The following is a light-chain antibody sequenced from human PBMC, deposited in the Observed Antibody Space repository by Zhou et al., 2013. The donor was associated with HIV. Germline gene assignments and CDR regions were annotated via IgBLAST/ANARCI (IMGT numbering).Light chain of an antibody. CDR1: QSVRNNF. V-gene: IGKV3-20*01. CDR3: QQYGSSPST. J-gene: IGKJ2*01. CDR2: GAS. Sequence: IVLTQSPGTLSLSPGERATLSCRASQSVRNNFLTWYQQKPGQAPRLLIFGASRRATGIAERFSGSGSGTDFTLTISRLEPEDFAVYYCQQYGSSPSTFGQGTKLEI.